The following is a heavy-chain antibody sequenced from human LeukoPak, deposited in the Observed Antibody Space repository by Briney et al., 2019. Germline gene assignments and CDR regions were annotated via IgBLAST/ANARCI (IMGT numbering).Heavy chain of an antibody. CDR3: AKESGKFDY. V-gene: IGHV3-43*02. CDR1: GFTVSSNY. CDR2: ISGDGVST. Sequence: GGSLRLSCAASGFTVSSNYMSWVRQAPGKGLEWVSLISGDGVSTFYTDSVRGRFSISRDNTKNSLYLEMNSLRTEDTAMYYCAKESGKFDYWGQGTLVAVSS. J-gene: IGHJ4*02.